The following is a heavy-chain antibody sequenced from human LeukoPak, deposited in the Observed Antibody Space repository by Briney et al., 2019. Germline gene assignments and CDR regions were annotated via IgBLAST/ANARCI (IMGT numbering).Heavy chain of an antibody. D-gene: IGHD7-27*01. CDR1: GFTFSSYA. CDR3: AIAPNGGVDY. V-gene: IGHV3-23*01. CDR2: ISDSGGST. J-gene: IGHJ4*02. Sequence: PEGSLRLSCAASGFTFSSYAMSWVRQAPGKGLEWVSAISDSGGSTYYADSVKGRFTISRDNSKNTLYLQMNSLRAEDTAVYYCAIAPNGGVDYWGQGVLVTVSS.